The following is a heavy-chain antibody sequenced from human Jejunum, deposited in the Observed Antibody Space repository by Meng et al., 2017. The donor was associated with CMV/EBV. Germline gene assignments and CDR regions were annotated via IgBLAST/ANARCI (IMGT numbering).Heavy chain of an antibody. CDR2: IQYDESSE. CDR3: ARDGGFGATWFWFFDL. Sequence: TFDNYAMHWVRQAPGEGLEWVAVIQYDESSETYADSVKGRVTISRDNSKNTVSLQINSLRPDDTAVYYCARDGGFGATWFWFFDLWGRGTLVTVS. J-gene: IGHJ2*01. V-gene: IGHV3-30*03. CDR1: TFDNYA. D-gene: IGHD3-3*01.